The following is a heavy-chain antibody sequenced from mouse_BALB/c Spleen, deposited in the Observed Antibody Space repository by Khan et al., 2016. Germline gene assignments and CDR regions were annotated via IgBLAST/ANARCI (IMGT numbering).Heavy chain of an antibody. CDR3: AKPGDFACYAMDY. Sequence: QIQLVQSGPELKKPGETVKISCKASEYTFTNYGMNWVKQAPGKGLKWMGWINTNTGEPTYDEEFKGRFAFSLEASASTAYLQINNLKHEDSATYFCAKPGDFACYAMDYWGQGTSVTVSS. V-gene: IGHV9-3*02. J-gene: IGHJ4*01. CDR1: EYTFTNYG. CDR2: INTNTGEP. D-gene: IGHD2-13*01.